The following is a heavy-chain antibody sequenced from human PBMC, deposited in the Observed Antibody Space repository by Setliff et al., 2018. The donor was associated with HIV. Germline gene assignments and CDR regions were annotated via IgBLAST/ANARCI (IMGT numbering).Heavy chain of an antibody. CDR2: IRAGGGST. D-gene: IGHD6-13*01. J-gene: IGHJ4*02. Sequence: ETLSLTCAVCGGSFSDYYWTWIRQSPGKGLEWVSTIRAGGGSTYYADSVKGRFTISRDNSKNTLYLQMNSLRAEDTAVYYCAKDHATSSWFTALLDYWGQGALVTVSS. V-gene: IGHV3-23*01. CDR3: AKDHATSSWFTALLDY. CDR1: GGSFSDYY.